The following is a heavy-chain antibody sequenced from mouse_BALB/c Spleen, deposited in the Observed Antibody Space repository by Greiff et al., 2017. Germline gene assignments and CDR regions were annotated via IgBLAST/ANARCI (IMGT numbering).Heavy chain of an antibody. D-gene: IGHD2-4*01. J-gene: IGHJ4*01. CDR1: GFNIKDTY. Sequence: EVQLQQSGAELVKPGASVKLSCTASGFNIKDTYMHWVKQRPEQGLEWIGRIDPANGNTKYDPKFQGKATITADTSSNTAYLQLSSLTSEDTAVYYCAKGNKITQYYYAMDYWGQGTSVTVSS. CDR2: IDPANGNT. V-gene: IGHV14-3*02. CDR3: AKGNKITQYYYAMDY.